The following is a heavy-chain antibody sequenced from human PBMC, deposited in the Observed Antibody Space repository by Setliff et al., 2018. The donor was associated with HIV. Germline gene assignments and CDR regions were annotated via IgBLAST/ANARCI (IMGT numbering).Heavy chain of an antibody. V-gene: IGHV3-23*01. Sequence: GGSLRLSCAASGFTFNIYAMSWVRQAPGKGLEWVSSIGGIDGTRSYADSVKGRFTISRDNSKNTLFLQMSSLRAEDTAVYYCARDLGYYDTRRIDYWGQGTLVTVSS. CDR3: ARDLGYYDTRRIDY. CDR2: IGGIDGTR. CDR1: GFTFNIYA. D-gene: IGHD3-22*01. J-gene: IGHJ4*02.